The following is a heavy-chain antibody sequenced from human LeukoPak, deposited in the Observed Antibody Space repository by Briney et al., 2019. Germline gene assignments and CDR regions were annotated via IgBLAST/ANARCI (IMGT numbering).Heavy chain of an antibody. Sequence: GGSLRPSCAASGFTFSTYWMSWVRQAPGKGLEWVAKIKQDGSEEYYVDSVKGRFTISRDNAKNSLYLQMNSLRAEDTAVYYCARDLGPFDPWGQGTLVTVSS. D-gene: IGHD7-27*01. CDR2: IKQDGSEE. CDR1: GFTFSTYW. J-gene: IGHJ5*02. CDR3: ARDLGPFDP. V-gene: IGHV3-7*01.